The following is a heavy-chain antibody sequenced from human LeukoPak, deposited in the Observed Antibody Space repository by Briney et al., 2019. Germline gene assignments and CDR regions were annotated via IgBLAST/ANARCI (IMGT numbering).Heavy chain of an antibody. V-gene: IGHV3-7*01. J-gene: IGHJ4*02. D-gene: IGHD3-3*01. Sequence: GGSLRLSCAASGFTSSGYWMTWVRQAPGKGLEWLANINQDGSETYYAGSVRGRFTISRDNAKNSLYLQMNSLRAEDTAVYYCARDSRGNYDFWSGYYRSYYFDYWGQGTLVTVSS. CDR3: ARDSRGNYDFWSGYYRSYYFDY. CDR1: GFTSSGYW. CDR2: INQDGSET.